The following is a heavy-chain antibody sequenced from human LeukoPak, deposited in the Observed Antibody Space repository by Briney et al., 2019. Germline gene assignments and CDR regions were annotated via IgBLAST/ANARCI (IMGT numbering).Heavy chain of an antibody. CDR1: GFTFTSDG. J-gene: IGHJ4*02. CDR2: IRYDGSNK. CDR3: GKDNGRGPAD. Sequence: GGSLRLSCAASGFTFTSDGMHSVRQAPGKRLECVAFIRYDGSNKYYSDSVKGRFTTSRENSKNTLYLQMNSLRAEDTAVYYCGKDNGRGPADWGQGTLVTVSS. V-gene: IGHV3-30*02. D-gene: IGHD2-8*01.